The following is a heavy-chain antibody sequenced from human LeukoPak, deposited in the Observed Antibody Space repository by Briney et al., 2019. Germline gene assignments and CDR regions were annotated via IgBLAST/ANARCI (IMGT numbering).Heavy chain of an antibody. CDR1: GGSISSGSYY. Sequence: SETLPLTCTVSGGSISSGSYYWRWIRQPAGKGLEWIGRIYTSGSTNYNPSLKSRVTISVDTSKNHFSLKLSSVTAADTAVYYCARGDGDYGWFDPWGQGTLVTVSS. CDR3: ARGDGDYGWFDP. V-gene: IGHV4-61*02. D-gene: IGHD4-17*01. CDR2: IYTSGST. J-gene: IGHJ5*02.